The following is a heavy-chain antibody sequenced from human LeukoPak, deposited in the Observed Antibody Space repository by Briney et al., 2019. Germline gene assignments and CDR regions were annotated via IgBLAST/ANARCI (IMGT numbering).Heavy chain of an antibody. J-gene: IGHJ4*02. CDR3: ARTNDYYGSGSSLDY. CDR2: ISSSSSYI. V-gene: IGHV3-21*01. D-gene: IGHD3-10*01. Sequence: GGSLRLSCAASGFTFSSYSMNWVHQAPGKGLEWVSSISSSSSYIYYADSVKGRFTISRDNSKNTLYLQMNSLRAEDTAVYYCARTNDYYGSGSSLDYWGQGTLVTVSS. CDR1: GFTFSSYS.